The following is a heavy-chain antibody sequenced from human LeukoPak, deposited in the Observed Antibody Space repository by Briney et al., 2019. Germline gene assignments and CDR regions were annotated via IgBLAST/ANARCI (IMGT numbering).Heavy chain of an antibody. CDR2: INHSGST. J-gene: IGHJ6*02. V-gene: IGHV4-34*01. CDR3: ARGRNSGYPSYYYYYYGMDV. D-gene: IGHD3-22*01. CDR1: GGSFSGYY. Sequence: SETLSLTCAVYGGSFSGYYWSWIRQPPGKGLEWIGEINHSGSTNYNPSLKSRVTISVDTSKNQFSLKLSSVTAADTAVYYCARGRNSGYPSYYYYYYGMDVWGQGTTVTVPS.